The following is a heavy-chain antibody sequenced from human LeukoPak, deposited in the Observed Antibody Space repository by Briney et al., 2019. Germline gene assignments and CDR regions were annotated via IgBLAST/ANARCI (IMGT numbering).Heavy chain of an antibody. V-gene: IGHV3-21*01. CDR1: GFTFSSYS. CDR2: ISSSSSYI. J-gene: IGHJ1*01. D-gene: IGHD3-9*01. CDR3: ARGYYDILTGYYFEYFQH. Sequence: GGSLRLSCAASGFTFSSYSMIWVRQAPGKGLEWVSSISSSSSYIYYADSVKGRFTISRDNAKNSLYLQMNSLRAEDTAVYYCARGYYDILTGYYFEYFQHWGQGTLVTVSS.